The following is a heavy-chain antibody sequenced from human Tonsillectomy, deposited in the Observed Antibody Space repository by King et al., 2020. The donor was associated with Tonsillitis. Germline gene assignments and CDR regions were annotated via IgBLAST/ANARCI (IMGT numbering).Heavy chain of an antibody. CDR3: ARPDVPAAISVEFGLDAFDI. CDR2: INPNSGGT. D-gene: IGHD2-2*01. Sequence: QLVQSGAEVKKPGASVKVSSKASGYTFTGYYMHWVRQAPGQGLEWMGWINPNSGGTNYAQKFQGRVTMTRDTSISTAYMELSRLRSDDTAVYYCARPDVPAAISVEFGLDAFDIWGQGTMVTVSS. V-gene: IGHV1-2*02. J-gene: IGHJ3*02. CDR1: GYTFTGYY.